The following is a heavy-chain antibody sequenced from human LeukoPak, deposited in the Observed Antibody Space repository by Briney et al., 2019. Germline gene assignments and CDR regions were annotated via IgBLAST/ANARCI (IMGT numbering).Heavy chain of an antibody. CDR1: GFSVSSNY. CDR3: AKDRSHYDYYYYYMDV. Sequence: GGSLRLSCAASGFSVSSNYISWVRQAPGKGLEWVSIIYSDGSTFHADSVKGRFTMSRDNSKNTLDLQMNSLRAEDTAVYYCAKDRSHYDYYYYYMDVWGKGTTVTVSS. D-gene: IGHD5-12*01. V-gene: IGHV3-53*01. J-gene: IGHJ6*03. CDR2: IYSDGST.